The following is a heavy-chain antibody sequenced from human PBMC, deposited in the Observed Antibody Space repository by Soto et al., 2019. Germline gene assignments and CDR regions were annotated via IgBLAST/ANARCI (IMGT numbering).Heavy chain of an antibody. Sequence: SETLSLTCTVSGGSISSYYWSWIRQPPGKGLEWIGYIYYSGSTNYNPSLKSRVNISVDTSKNQFSLKLSSVTAADTAVYYCARIIRWFDPWGQGTLVTVSS. CDR2: IYYSGST. J-gene: IGHJ5*02. CDR1: GGSISSYY. V-gene: IGHV4-59*08. CDR3: ARIIRWFDP.